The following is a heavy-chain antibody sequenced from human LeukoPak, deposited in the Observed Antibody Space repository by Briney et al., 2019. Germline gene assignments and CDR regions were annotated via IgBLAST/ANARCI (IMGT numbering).Heavy chain of an antibody. D-gene: IGHD2-8*02. J-gene: IGHJ4*02. V-gene: IGHV4-59*01. CDR2: IYYSGST. Sequence: SETLSLTCTVSGGSINSYYWSWIRQPPGKGLEWIGYIYYSGSTSYNPSLKSRVTISLDTSKNQFSLKLSSVTAVDTAVYYCARDPRFSTGGFHWGQGTLVTVSS. CDR3: ARDPRFSTGGFH. CDR1: GGSINSYY.